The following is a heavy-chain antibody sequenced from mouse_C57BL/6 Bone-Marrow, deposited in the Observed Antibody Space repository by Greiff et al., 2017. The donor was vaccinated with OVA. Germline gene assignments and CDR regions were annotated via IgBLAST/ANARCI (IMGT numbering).Heavy chain of an antibody. CDR2: IDPSDSYT. Sequence: QVQLQQPGAELVKPGASVKLSCKASGYTFTSYWMHWVKQRPGQGLEWIGEIDPSDSYTNYNQKFKGKSTLTVDKSSSTAYMQLSSLTSEDSAVYYCARSWITTVVAPFDYWGQGTTRTVSS. V-gene: IGHV1-69*01. CDR1: GYTFTSYW. J-gene: IGHJ2*01. D-gene: IGHD1-1*01. CDR3: ARSWITTVVAPFDY.